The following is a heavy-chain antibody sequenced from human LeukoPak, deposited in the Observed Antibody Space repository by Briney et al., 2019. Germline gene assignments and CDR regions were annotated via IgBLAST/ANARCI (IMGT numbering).Heavy chain of an antibody. CDR1: GGSISSYY. J-gene: IGHJ5*02. CDR2: IYYSGST. V-gene: IGHV4-59*01. Sequence: SETLSLTCTVSGGSISSYYWSWIRQPPGKGLEWIGYIYYSGSTNYNPSLKSRVTISVDTSKNQFSLKLSSVTAADTAVYYCARVTSEYSSSWPNSVWFDHWGQGTLVTVSS. D-gene: IGHD6-13*01. CDR3: ARVTSEYSSSWPNSVWFDH.